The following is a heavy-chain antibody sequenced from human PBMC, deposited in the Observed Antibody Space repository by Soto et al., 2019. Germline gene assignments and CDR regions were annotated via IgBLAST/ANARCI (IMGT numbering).Heavy chain of an antibody. CDR2: ISGSGVSR. J-gene: IGHJ4*02. CDR1: GFSFSNYA. V-gene: IGHV3-23*01. Sequence: DVQLLESGGNTVRPGGSLRLSCAASGFSFSNYAMGWVRQAPGKGLEWVSVISGSGVSRYYAESVRGRVTISRDDSINTVFLEMTGLRAEDTASYYCAKRRFSHALVSFDHWGQGTLVSVSS. CDR3: AKRRFSHALVSFDH. D-gene: IGHD2-8*01.